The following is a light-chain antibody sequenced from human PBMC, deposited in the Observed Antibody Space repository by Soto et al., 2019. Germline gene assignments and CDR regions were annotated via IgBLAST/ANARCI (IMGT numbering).Light chain of an antibody. CDR3: QHRFNWPLT. CDR1: QSVSTF. J-gene: IGKJ4*01. CDR2: DAS. Sequence: EILLTQSPVTLSLSPGERAILSCRASQSVSTFFAWYQQKPGQAPRLLIYDASKRATGIPARFSGSGSGTDFTLTISSLAPEDFAVYYCQHRFNWPLTFGGGTTVERK. V-gene: IGKV3-11*01.